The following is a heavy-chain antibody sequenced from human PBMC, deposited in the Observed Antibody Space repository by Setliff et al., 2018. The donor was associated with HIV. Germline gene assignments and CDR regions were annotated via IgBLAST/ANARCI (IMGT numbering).Heavy chain of an antibody. J-gene: IGHJ4*02. CDR2: ISAYNGNT. V-gene: IGHV1-18*01. D-gene: IGHD6-13*01. CDR1: GYTFTSYG. CDR3: ASEFRGSSWDY. Sequence: ASVKVSCKASGYTFTSYGISWVRQAPGQGLEWMGWISAYNGNTNYAQKLQGRVTMTRDTSINTAYMELARLRSDDTAVYYCASEFRGSSWDYWGQGTLVTVSS.